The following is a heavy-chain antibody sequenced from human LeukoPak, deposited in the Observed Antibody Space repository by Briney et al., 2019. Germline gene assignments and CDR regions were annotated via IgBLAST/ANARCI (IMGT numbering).Heavy chain of an antibody. J-gene: IGHJ5*02. V-gene: IGHV3-21*01. CDR3: ARCGGGNPRWFDP. CDR1: GFTFSGYS. CDR2: ITSSSSYI. D-gene: IGHD4-23*01. Sequence: GGSLRLSCAASGFTFSGYSMNWVRQAPGKGLEWVSSITSSSSYIYYSDSVKGRFSISRDNAKNSMYLQMNSLRAEDTAVYYCARCGGGNPRWFDPWGQGTLVTVSS.